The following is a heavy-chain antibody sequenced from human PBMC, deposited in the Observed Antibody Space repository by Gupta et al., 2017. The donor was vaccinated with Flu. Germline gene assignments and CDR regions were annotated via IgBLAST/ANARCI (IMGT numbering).Heavy chain of an antibody. CDR3: ARASRSGSYRTSFDY. V-gene: IGHV1-69*06. D-gene: IGHD1-26*01. CDR2: IIPIFGTA. CDR1: GGTFTNYA. J-gene: IGHJ4*02. Sequence: YGKTSGGTFTNYAITWVRQAPGQGLEWMGGIIPIFGTANYAQNFQGRVTITADKSTSTAYMELSSLRSEDTAMYYCARASRSGSYRTSFDYWGQGTLVTGSS.